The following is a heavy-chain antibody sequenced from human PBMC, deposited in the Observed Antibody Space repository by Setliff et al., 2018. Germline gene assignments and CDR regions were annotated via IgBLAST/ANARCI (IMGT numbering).Heavy chain of an antibody. Sequence: PGGSLRLSCAASGFTFSTYWMHWIRRAPGKGLVWVSHINSDGSGTSSADSVKGRFTISRDNAKNTLYLQMNSLRDEDTAVYYCARDRGSDSCRGCDYMDVWGKGTTVTVSS. J-gene: IGHJ6*03. CDR1: GFTFSTYW. CDR2: INSDGSGT. CDR3: ARDRGSDSCRGCDYMDV. V-gene: IGHV3-74*01. D-gene: IGHD2-2*01.